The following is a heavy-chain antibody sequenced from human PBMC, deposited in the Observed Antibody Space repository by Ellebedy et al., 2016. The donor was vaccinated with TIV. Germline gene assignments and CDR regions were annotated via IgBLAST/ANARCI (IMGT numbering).Heavy chain of an antibody. J-gene: IGHJ4*02. CDR2: IKEDGSRT. CDR1: GFTFSIYW. D-gene: IGHD6-13*01. CDR3: AKLGGVLSWYADY. V-gene: IGHV3-7*03. Sequence: PGGSLRLSCAASGFTFSIYWMNWVRQAPGKGLEWVANIKEDGSRTSYVDSVKGRFTISRDNSKNTLYLQMNSLRADDTAMYYCAKLGGVLSWYADYWGLGTLVTVSP.